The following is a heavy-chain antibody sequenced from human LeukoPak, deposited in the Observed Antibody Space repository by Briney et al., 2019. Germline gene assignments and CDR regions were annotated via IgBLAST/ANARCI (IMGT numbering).Heavy chain of an antibody. D-gene: IGHD3-22*01. J-gene: IGHJ4*02. CDR3: ARGTTYYYDSSGYLDY. CDR2: INHSGST. CDR1: GGSFSGYY. V-gene: IGHV4-34*01. Sequence: SETLSLTCAVCGGSFSGYYWSWIRQPPGKGLEWIGEINHSGSTNYNPSLKSRVTISVDTSKNQFSLKLSSVTAADTAVYYCARGTTYYYDSSGYLDYWGQGTLVTVSS.